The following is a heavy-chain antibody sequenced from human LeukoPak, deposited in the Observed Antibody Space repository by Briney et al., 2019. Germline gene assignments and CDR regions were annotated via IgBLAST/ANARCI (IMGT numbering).Heavy chain of an antibody. CDR1: GFIFSNYW. D-gene: IGHD6-19*01. CDR3: ATAGKYRFDN. J-gene: IGHJ5*02. V-gene: IGHV3-74*01. Sequence: PGGSLRLSCAASGFIFSNYWMHWVRQAPGEELVWASRMNTDGSTINYADYVKGRFTISRDNAKNTLYLQMNSLTTEDTAVYYCATAGKYRFDNWGQGILVTVSS. CDR2: MNTDGSTI.